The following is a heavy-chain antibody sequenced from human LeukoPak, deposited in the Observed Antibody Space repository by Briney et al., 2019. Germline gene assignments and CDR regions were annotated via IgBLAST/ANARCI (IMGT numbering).Heavy chain of an antibody. V-gene: IGHV3-9*01. J-gene: IGHJ6*02. CDR2: ISWNSGSI. CDR1: GFTFDGYA. CDR3: AKDLVDTAMVYGMDV. Sequence: PGGSLRLSCAASGFTFDGYAMHWVRQAPGKGLEWVSGISWNSGSIGYADSVKGRFTISRDNAKNSLYLQMNSLRAEDTALYYCAKDLVDTAMVYGMDVWGQGTTVTVSS. D-gene: IGHD5-18*01.